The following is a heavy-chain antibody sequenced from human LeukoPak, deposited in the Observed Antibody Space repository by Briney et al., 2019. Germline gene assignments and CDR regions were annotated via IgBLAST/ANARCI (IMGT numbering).Heavy chain of an antibody. CDR1: GFTFSDHY. CDR2: TRNKANSYTT. Sequence: PGGSLRLSCAASGFTFSDHYMDWVRQAPGKGLEWVGRTRNKANSYTTEYAASVKGRFTISRDDSKNSLYLQMNSLKTEDTAVYYCARARTYYDYVWGSHSTGGFDYWGQGTLVTVSS. J-gene: IGHJ4*02. CDR3: ARARTYYDYVWGSHSTGGFDY. D-gene: IGHD3-16*01. V-gene: IGHV3-72*01.